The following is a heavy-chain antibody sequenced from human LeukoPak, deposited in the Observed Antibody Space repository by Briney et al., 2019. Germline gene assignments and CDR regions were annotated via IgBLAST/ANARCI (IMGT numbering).Heavy chain of an antibody. CDR2: IYANSGGG. J-gene: IGHJ4*02. CDR3: ARRPKNYYDTSTYYDY. V-gene: IGHV1-2*02. CDR1: GYTFTDYH. D-gene: IGHD3-22*01. Sequence: ASVKVSCKASGYTFTDYHMHWVRQAPGQGLEWVGWIYANSGGGNYAQTFQGRVTMTWDTSISTAYMELSRLRYDDTAVYYCARRPKNYYDTSTYYDYWGQGTLVTVSS.